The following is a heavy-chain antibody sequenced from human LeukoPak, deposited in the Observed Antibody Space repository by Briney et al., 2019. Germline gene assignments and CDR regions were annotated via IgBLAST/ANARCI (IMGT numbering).Heavy chain of an antibody. J-gene: IGHJ6*03. Sequence: GGSLRLSCAASGFTFSDYYMSWIRQAPGKGLEWVSYISNSGSTIYYADSVKGRFTISRDNAKNSLYLQMNSLRAEDTAVYYCARHPPYGGSPYYYYMDVWGKGTTVTVSS. CDR1: GFTFSDYY. D-gene: IGHD2-15*01. V-gene: IGHV3-11*04. CDR3: ARHPPYGGSPYYYYMDV. CDR2: ISNSGSTI.